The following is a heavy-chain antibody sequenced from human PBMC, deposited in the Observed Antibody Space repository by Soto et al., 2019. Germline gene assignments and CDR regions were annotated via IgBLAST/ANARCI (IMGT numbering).Heavy chain of an antibody. Sequence: QVQLVQSGAEVKKPGASVTVSCKASGYTFTNYDINWVRQATGQGLEWMGWMNPKSGNTGYAQQFQGRVIMTRSTSKRNAYMELSSLKSEDTAVYYCVRGYGEIDYWGQGTLVTVSS. V-gene: IGHV1-8*01. CDR2: MNPKSGNT. CDR3: VRGYGEIDY. CDR1: GYTFTNYD. D-gene: IGHD4-17*01. J-gene: IGHJ4*02.